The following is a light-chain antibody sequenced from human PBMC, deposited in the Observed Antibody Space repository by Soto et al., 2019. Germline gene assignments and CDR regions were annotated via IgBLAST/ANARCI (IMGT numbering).Light chain of an antibody. V-gene: IGLV2-14*01. Sequence: QSALTQPASVSGSPGQSITISCPGNSSDIGAYNYVSWYQQHPGKAPKLMIYEVSNRPSGVSNRFSGSKSGNTASLTISGLQAEDEADYYCSSYTTSTSLVFGGGTKLTVL. CDR2: EVS. CDR3: SSYTTSTSLV. J-gene: IGLJ3*02. CDR1: SSDIGAYNY.